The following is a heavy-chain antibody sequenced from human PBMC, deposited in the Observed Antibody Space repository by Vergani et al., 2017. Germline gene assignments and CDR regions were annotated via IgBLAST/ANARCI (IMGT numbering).Heavy chain of an antibody. CDR1: GFTFNRYS. CDR3: ATKSCGTPGCQIGYFRE. CDR2: VLFDGSNE. Sequence: QVQLVQSGGGVVQPGGSLRLSCVASGFTFNRYSMQWVRQAPGKGLEWVAYVLFDGSNEYYADSVKGRFIVSRDNSNDALYLQMNSLRTDDTAVYYCATKSCGTPGCQIGYFREWGQGTLVTVSS. D-gene: IGHD1-1*01. J-gene: IGHJ1*01. V-gene: IGHV3-30*02.